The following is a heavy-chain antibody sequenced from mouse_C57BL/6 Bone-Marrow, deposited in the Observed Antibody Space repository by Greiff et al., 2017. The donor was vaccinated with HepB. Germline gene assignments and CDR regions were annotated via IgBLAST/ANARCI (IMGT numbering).Heavy chain of an antibody. D-gene: IGHD1-1*01. CDR2: IFPGSGST. J-gene: IGHJ3*01. CDR3: AREDYGSPWFAY. Sequence: QVQLQQSGPELVRPGASVKISCKAPGYTFTSHWMPWVRQRPGQGLEWIGEIFPGSGSTYYNEKFKGKATLTVDPSSSTAYMQLSSLTSEDSAVYFCAREDYGSPWFAYWGQGTLVTVSA. CDR1: GYTFTSHW. V-gene: IGHV1-56*01.